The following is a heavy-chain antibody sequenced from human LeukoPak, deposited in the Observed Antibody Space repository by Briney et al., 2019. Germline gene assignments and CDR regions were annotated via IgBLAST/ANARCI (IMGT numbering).Heavy chain of an antibody. CDR1: GGSISSSSYY. V-gene: IGHV4-61*01. Sequence: SETLSLTCTVSGGSISSSSYYWGWIRQPPGKGLEWIGYIYYSGSTNYNPSLKSRVTISVDTSKNQFSLKLSSVTAADTAVYYCARDRTGDYALDAFDIWGQGTMVTVSS. J-gene: IGHJ3*02. CDR3: ARDRTGDYALDAFDI. D-gene: IGHD4-17*01. CDR2: IYYSGST.